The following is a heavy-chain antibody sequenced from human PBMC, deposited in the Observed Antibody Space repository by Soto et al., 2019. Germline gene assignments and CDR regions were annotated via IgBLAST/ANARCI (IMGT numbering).Heavy chain of an antibody. Sequence: PGGSLRLSCAASGFTFSSYAMSWVRQAPGKGLEWVSAISGSGGSTYYADSVKGRFTISRDNSKNTLYLQMNSLRAEDTAVYYCAKGASMITFGGVITTLQPDAFDIWGQGTMVTVSS. D-gene: IGHD3-16*02. CDR2: ISGSGGST. J-gene: IGHJ3*02. CDR1: GFTFSSYA. V-gene: IGHV3-23*01. CDR3: AKGASMITFGGVITTLQPDAFDI.